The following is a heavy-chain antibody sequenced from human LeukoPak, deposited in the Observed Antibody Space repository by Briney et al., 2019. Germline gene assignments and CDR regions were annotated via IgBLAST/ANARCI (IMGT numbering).Heavy chain of an antibody. J-gene: IGHJ4*02. CDR2: IKQDGSEK. Sequence: SGGSLRLSCAASGFTFSSYSMNWVRQAPGKGLEWVANIKQDGSEKNYVDSVKGRFTISRDNAKTSLYLQMNSLRAEDTAVYYCARSLWPEDYWGQGTLVTVSS. CDR3: ARSLWPEDY. CDR1: GFTFSSYS. D-gene: IGHD5-18*01. V-gene: IGHV3-7*01.